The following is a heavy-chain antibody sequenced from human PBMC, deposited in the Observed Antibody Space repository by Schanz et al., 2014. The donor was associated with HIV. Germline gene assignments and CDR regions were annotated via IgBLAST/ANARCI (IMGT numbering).Heavy chain of an antibody. CDR2: ISISGETT. J-gene: IGHJ4*02. Sequence: EVQLLESGGGLVQPGGSLRLSCGASGFIFSSYGMSWVRQAPRKGLEWVSGISISGETTYYADSVKGRFTISRDNSKNTLYLQMNSLRVEDTAVYYCANEEVPNDYWGQGTLVTVSS. CDR3: ANEEVPNDY. CDR1: GFIFSSYG. V-gene: IGHV3-23*01.